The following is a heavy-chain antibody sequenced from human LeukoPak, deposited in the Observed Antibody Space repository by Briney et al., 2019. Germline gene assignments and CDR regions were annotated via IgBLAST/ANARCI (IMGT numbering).Heavy chain of an antibody. CDR1: GFTFSSYE. V-gene: IGHV3-21*01. CDR2: ISSSSSYI. CDR3: AREKAWGRVFDY. J-gene: IGHJ4*02. Sequence: GGSLRLSCAASGFTFSSYEMNWVRQAPGKGLEWVSSISSSSSYIYYADSVKGRFTISRDNAKNSLYLQMNSLRAEDTAVYYCAREKAWGRVFDYWGQGTLVTVSS. D-gene: IGHD7-27*01.